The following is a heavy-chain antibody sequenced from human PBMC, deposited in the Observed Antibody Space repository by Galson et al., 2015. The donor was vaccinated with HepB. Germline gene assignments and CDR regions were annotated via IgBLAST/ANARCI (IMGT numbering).Heavy chain of an antibody. D-gene: IGHD3-3*01. CDR3: AKLESGALY. J-gene: IGHJ4*02. CDR1: GGSISSYY. V-gene: IGHV4-59*01. CDR2: IYYTGST. Sequence: SETLSLTCTVSGGSISSYYWSWIRQPPGKGLEWIGYIYYTGSTNYNPSLKSRVTISVDTSKNQFSLKLNSVTAADTAVYYCAKLESGALYWGQGTLVTVSS.